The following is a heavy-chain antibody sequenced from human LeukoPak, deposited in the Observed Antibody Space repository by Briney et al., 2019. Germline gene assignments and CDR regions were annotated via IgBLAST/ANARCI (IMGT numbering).Heavy chain of an antibody. CDR1: GGSISSGGYS. D-gene: IGHD4-11*01. CDR2: IYHSGST. Sequence: SETLSLTCAVSGGSISSGGYSWSWIRQPPGKGLEWIGYIYHSGSTYYNPSLKSRVTISVDRSKNQFSLKLSSVTAADTAVYYCARGYSNYDDWGQGTLVTVSS. CDR3: ARGYSNYDD. J-gene: IGHJ4*02. V-gene: IGHV4-30-2*01.